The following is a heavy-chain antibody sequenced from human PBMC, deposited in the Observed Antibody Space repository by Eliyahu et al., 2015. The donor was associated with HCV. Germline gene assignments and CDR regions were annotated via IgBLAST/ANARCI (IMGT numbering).Heavy chain of an antibody. V-gene: IGHV4-59*08. Sequence: QVQLLESGPGLVKPSETXSLTCTXSGXXIXSYYWXWIRQTPGKGLEWIGXVYYGGSTNHNPSLKGRVTLSLDTSKNHFSLRLSSVTAADTAVYYCVRHQTGISYFGQLYWWFDPWGQGTLVTVSS. CDR2: VYYGGST. D-gene: IGHD3-10*01. J-gene: IGHJ5*02. CDR3: VRHQTGISYFGQLYWWFDP. CDR1: GXXIXSYY.